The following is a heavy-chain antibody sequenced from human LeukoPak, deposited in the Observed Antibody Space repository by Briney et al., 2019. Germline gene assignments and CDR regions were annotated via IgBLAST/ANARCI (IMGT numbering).Heavy chain of an antibody. CDR1: GFTVSSNY. D-gene: IGHD1-26*01. CDR3: AKDVLKEPYYFDY. V-gene: IGHV3-53*01. CDR2: IYSGGST. Sequence: AGGSLRLSCAASGFTVSSNYMSWVRQAPGKGLEWVSVIYSGGSTYYADSVKGRFTISRDNSKNTLYLQMNSLRAEDTAVYYCAKDVLKEPYYFDYWGQGTLVTVSS. J-gene: IGHJ4*02.